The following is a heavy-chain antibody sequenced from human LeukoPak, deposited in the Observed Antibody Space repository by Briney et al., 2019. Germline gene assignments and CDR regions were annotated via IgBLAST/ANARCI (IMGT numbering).Heavy chain of an antibody. J-gene: IGHJ4*02. D-gene: IGHD3-22*01. V-gene: IGHV4-59*01. Sequence: SETLSLTCTVPGGSISSYYWSWIRQPPGKGLEWIGYIYYSGSTNYNPSLKSRVTISVDTSKNQFSLKLSSVTAADTAVYYCARYDSRGGHFDYWGQGTLVTVSS. CDR2: IYYSGST. CDR3: ARYDSRGGHFDY. CDR1: GGSISSYY.